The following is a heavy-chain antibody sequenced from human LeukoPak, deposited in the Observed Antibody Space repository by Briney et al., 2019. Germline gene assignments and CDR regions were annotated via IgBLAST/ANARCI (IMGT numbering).Heavy chain of an antibody. CDR3: ARYLGELDAFDI. CDR2: IYYSGST. CDR1: GGSISSYY. D-gene: IGHD1-7*01. J-gene: IGHJ3*02. V-gene: IGHV4-59*01. Sequence: SETLSLTCTVSGGSISSYYWSWIRQPPGKGLEWIGYIYYSGSTNYNPSLKSRVTISVDTSKNQFSLKLSPVTAADTAVYYCARYLGELDAFDIWGQGTMVTVSS.